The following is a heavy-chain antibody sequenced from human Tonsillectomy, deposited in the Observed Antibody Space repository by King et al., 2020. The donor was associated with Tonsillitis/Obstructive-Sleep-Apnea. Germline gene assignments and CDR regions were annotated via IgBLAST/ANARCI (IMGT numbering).Heavy chain of an antibody. Sequence: VQLPQWGAGLLKPSETLSLTCAVYGGSFSGYYWSWIRQPPGKGLEWIGEINHSGSTNYNPSLKSRVTISVDTSKNQFFLKLSSVTAADTAVYYCASLFSRYCSSTSCYAGDYYYYYMDVWGKGTTVTVSS. D-gene: IGHD2-2*01. CDR2: INHSGST. V-gene: IGHV4-34*01. J-gene: IGHJ6*03. CDR1: GGSFSGYY. CDR3: ASLFSRYCSSTSCYAGDYYYYYMDV.